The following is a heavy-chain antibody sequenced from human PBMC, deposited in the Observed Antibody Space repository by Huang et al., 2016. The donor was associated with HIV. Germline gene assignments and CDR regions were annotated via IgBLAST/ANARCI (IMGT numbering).Heavy chain of an antibody. CDR3: ARDLGTTVVPDGMDV. D-gene: IGHD4-17*01. J-gene: IGHJ6*02. CDR2: IRPSCGYT. V-gene: IGHV1-18*04. Sequence: QVQLVQSGAEVKKPGASVKVSCRASGYTFISYGITWVRQAPGQGLRWIVWIRPSCGYTNYAQQFQGRVTMTTDTSTNTVYMEVRSLRSDDTAVYYCARDLGTTVVPDGMDVWGQGTTVTVSS. CDR1: GYTFISYG.